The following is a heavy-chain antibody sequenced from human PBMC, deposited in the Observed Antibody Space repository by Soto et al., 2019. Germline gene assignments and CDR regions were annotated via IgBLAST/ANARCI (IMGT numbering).Heavy chain of an antibody. CDR2: ISSSSSTI. Sequence: GSLRLSCAASGFTFSSYWMSWVRQAPGKGLEWVSYISSSSSTIYYADSVKGRFTISRDNAKNSLYLQMNSLRDEDTAVYYCAREQYDFWSGYFSWWGQGTLVTVSS. J-gene: IGHJ4*02. V-gene: IGHV3-48*02. D-gene: IGHD3-3*01. CDR1: GFTFSSYW. CDR3: AREQYDFWSGYFSW.